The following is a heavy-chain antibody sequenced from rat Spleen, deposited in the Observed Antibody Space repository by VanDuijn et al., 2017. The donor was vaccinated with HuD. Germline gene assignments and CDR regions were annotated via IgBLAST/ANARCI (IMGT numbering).Heavy chain of an antibody. CDR2: ITYDGSGT. D-gene: IGHD5-1*01. J-gene: IGHJ2*01. Sequence: EVQLVESGGGLVQPGRSLKLSCAASGFTFSDYNMAWVRQAPKKGLEWVATITYDGSGTYYRDSVKGRFTISRDNAKTTLYLQMDSLRSEDTATYYCARHSNWGFDYWGQGVMVTVSS. V-gene: IGHV5-7*01. CDR3: ARHSNWGFDY. CDR1: GFTFSDYN.